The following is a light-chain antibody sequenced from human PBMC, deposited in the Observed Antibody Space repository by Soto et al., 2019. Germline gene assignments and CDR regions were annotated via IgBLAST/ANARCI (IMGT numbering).Light chain of an antibody. Sequence: EVVMTQSPATLSLSPGERATLSCRASQSVTKNLAWYQQRPGQAPRLLIYGASTRATGVPARFSGSGSGTVFSLTISSLQSEDFAVYYCQQYNNWPPSYTFGQGTKLEIK. CDR3: QQYNNWPPSYT. V-gene: IGKV3-15*01. J-gene: IGKJ2*01. CDR2: GAS. CDR1: QSVTKN.